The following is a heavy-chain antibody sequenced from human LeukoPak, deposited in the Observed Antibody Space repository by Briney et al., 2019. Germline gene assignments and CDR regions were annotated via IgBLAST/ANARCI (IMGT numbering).Heavy chain of an antibody. Sequence: SQTLSLTCNVSGGSLSSGGYYWTWIRQHPGKGLEWIGYIYYSGSTYYNPSLKSRLTISVDTSKNQFSLKLSSVTAADTAVYYCATSGDCGGDCYSGYYFDYWGQGTLVTVSS. V-gene: IGHV4-31*03. CDR2: IYYSGST. CDR1: GGSLSSGGYY. D-gene: IGHD2-21*02. CDR3: ATSGDCGGDCYSGYYFDY. J-gene: IGHJ4*02.